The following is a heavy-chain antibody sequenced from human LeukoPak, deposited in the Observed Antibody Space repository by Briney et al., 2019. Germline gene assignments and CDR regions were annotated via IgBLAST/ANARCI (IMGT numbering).Heavy chain of an antibody. Sequence: GGSLRLSCAASGFTFSSYSMNWVRQAPGKGLEWVSYITGHSSTIYYADSVKGRFTISRDNAKNSVYLQMNSLRAEDTALYYCARYGGGSWRGEEDYWGQGTLVTVSS. J-gene: IGHJ4*02. CDR1: GFTFSSYS. CDR3: ARYGGGSWRGEEDY. CDR2: ITGHSSTI. V-gene: IGHV3-48*01. D-gene: IGHD2-15*01.